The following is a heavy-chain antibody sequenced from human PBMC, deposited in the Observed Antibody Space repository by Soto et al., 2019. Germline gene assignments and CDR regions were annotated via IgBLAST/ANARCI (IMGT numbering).Heavy chain of an antibody. CDR1: GYTFTSYG. J-gene: IGHJ4*02. Sequence: GASVKVSCKASGYTFTSYGISWVRQAPGQGLEWMGWISAYNGNTNYAQKLQGRVTMTTDTSTSTAYMELRSLRSDDTAVYYCARDLVDNSFPPYFDYWGQGTLVTVSS. CDR2: ISAYNGNT. V-gene: IGHV1-18*01. D-gene: IGHD1-20*01. CDR3: ARDLVDNSFPPYFDY.